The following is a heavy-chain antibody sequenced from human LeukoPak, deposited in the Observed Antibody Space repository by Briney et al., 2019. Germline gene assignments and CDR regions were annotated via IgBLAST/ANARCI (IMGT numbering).Heavy chain of an antibody. Sequence: PGGSLRLSCAASAFTFSSDSMTWVRQAPGKGLGWVSSISSSSSYIYYADSVKGRFTISRDNATHSLYLQMNSLRAEDTAVYYCARDQSSTVTSDYWGQGTLVTASS. D-gene: IGHD4-17*01. J-gene: IGHJ4*02. V-gene: IGHV3-21*01. CDR1: AFTFSSDS. CDR2: ISSSSSYI. CDR3: ARDQSSTVTSDY.